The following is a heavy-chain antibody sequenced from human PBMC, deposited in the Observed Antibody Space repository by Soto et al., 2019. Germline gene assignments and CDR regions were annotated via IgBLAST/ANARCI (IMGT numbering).Heavy chain of an antibody. CDR2: MNPNSGNT. CDR1: GYTFTSYD. V-gene: IGHV1-8*01. J-gene: IGHJ6*03. CDR3: ARGSTTVTTRYYYYMDV. D-gene: IGHD4-17*01. Sequence: QVQLVQSGAEVKKPGASVKVSCKASGYTFTSYDINWVRQATGQGLEWMGWMNPNSGNTGYAQKFQGRVTMTRNTSISTAYMELSSLRSEDTAVYYCARGSTTVTTRYYYYMDVWGKGTTVTVSS.